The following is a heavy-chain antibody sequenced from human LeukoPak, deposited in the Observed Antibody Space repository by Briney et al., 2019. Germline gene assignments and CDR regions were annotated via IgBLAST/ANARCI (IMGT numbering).Heavy chain of an antibody. Sequence: EPGGSLRLSCAASEFTFSSYGMSWVRQAPGRGLEWVSSISGSGGSTQYADSVQGRFAISRDNSKNVLYLQMNSLRAEDTAVYFCARDPNGDYIGTFDMWGRGTMVSVSS. J-gene: IGHJ3*02. V-gene: IGHV3-23*01. CDR3: ARDPNGDYIGTFDM. CDR1: EFTFSSYG. D-gene: IGHD4-17*01. CDR2: ISGSGGST.